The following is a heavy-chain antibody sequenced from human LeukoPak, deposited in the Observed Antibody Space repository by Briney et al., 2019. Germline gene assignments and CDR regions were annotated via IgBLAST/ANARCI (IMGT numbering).Heavy chain of an antibody. CDR1: GFTFSSYG. D-gene: IGHD2-15*01. Sequence: GGSLGLSCAASGFTFSSYGMHWVRQAPGKGLEWVAVIWYDGSNKYYADSVKGRFTISRDNSKNTLYLQMNSLSAEDTAVYYCAGEVHCSGGSCYSNWFDPWGQGNLVTVSS. CDR2: IWYDGSNK. V-gene: IGHV3-33*01. CDR3: AGEVHCSGGSCYSNWFDP. J-gene: IGHJ5*02.